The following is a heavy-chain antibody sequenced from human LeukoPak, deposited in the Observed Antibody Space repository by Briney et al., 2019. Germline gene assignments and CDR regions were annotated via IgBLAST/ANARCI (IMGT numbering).Heavy chain of an antibody. CDR2: ITSSSNYI. Sequence: PGGSLRLSCAASGFTFNTYSMNWVRKVPGKGLEWISSITSSSNYIYYADSVKGRFTISRDNAKNSLYLQMTSLRAEDTAVYYCARDTPGGCSWYDFDYWGQGTLVTVSS. J-gene: IGHJ4*02. V-gene: IGHV3-21*01. CDR3: ARDTPGGCSWYDFDY. CDR1: GFTFNTYS. D-gene: IGHD6-13*01.